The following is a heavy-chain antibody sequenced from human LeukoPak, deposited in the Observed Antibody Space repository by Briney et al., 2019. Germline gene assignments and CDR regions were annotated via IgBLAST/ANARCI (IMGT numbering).Heavy chain of an antibody. D-gene: IGHD2-2*01. CDR3: ASVPAANARHYYYYYGMDV. V-gene: IGHV4-31*03. J-gene: IGHJ6*02. CDR1: GGSISSGGYY. Sequence: SETLSLTCTVSGGSISSGGYYWSWIRQHPGKGLEWIGYIYYSGSTYYNPSLKSRVTISVDTSKNQFSLKLSSVTAADTAVYYCASVPAANARHYYYYYGMDVWGQGTTVTVSS. CDR2: IYYSGST.